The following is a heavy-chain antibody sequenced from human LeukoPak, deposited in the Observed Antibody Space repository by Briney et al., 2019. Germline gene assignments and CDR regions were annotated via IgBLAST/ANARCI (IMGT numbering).Heavy chain of an antibody. CDR2: IYSGGST. Sequence: PGGSLRLSCAASGFTVSSNYMSWVRQAPGKGLEWVSVIYSGGSTYYADSVKGRFTISRDNAKNSLYLQMNSLRAKDTAVYYCARGSTGTHEFGYWGQGTLVTVSS. D-gene: IGHD1-1*01. J-gene: IGHJ4*02. V-gene: IGHV3-53*01. CDR1: GFTVSSNY. CDR3: ARGSTGTHEFGY.